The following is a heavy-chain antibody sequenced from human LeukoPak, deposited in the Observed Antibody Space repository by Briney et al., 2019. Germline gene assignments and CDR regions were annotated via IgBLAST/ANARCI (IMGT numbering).Heavy chain of an antibody. CDR1: GFTFSSYS. D-gene: IGHD3-10*01. CDR3: ARDCYYGSGSPCDAFDI. Sequence: GGSLRLSCAVSGFTFSSYSMHWVRQAPGKGLEWVAFMSYDGSNKYCADSVKGRFTISRDNSENTLYLQMNTLRAEDTAVYYCARDCYYGSGSPCDAFDIWGQGTMVTVSS. CDR2: MSYDGSNK. J-gene: IGHJ3*02. V-gene: IGHV3-30-3*01.